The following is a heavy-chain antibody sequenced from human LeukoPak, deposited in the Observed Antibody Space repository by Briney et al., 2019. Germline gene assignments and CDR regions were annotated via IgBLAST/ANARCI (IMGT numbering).Heavy chain of an antibody. J-gene: IGHJ4*02. V-gene: IGHV1-24*01. Sequence: GASVKVSCKASGGTFSSYAISWVRQAPGKGLEWMGGFDPEDGETIYAQKFQGRVTLTEDTSTDTAYMELSSLRSEDTAVYYCATVTPRIQLWPMGFDYWGQGTLVTVSS. CDR3: ATVTPRIQLWPMGFDY. CDR2: FDPEDGET. D-gene: IGHD5-18*01. CDR1: GGTFSSYA.